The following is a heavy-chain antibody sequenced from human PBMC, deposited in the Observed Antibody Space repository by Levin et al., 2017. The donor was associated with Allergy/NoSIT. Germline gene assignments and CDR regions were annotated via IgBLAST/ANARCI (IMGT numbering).Heavy chain of an antibody. CDR2: INHSGST. CDR1: GGSFSGYY. CDR3: ARCSLTTVLFRRYYFDY. J-gene: IGHJ4*02. V-gene: IGHV4-34*01. D-gene: IGHD4-11*01. Sequence: PGGSLRLSCAVYGGSFSGYYWSWIRQPPGKGLEWIGEINHSGSTNYNPSLKSRVTISVDTSKNQFSLKLSSVTAADTAVYYCARCSLTTVLFRRYYFDYWGQGTLVTVSS.